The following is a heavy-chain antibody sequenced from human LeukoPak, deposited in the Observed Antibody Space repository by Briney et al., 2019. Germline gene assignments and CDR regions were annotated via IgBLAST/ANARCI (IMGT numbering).Heavy chain of an antibody. CDR1: GRTFSSYA. CDR3: QCHSRPYGMDV. D-gene: IGHD2/OR15-2a*01. Sequence: ASENVSCKASGRTFSSYAISWVRQAPGQGLAWMGRIFPILGIANYAQKSQGRVTITANKSTSTAYMELSSLNSEATALYYCQCHSRPYGMDVWAQGPTVTVSS. J-gene: IGHJ6*02. V-gene: IGHV1-69*04. CDR2: IFPILGIA.